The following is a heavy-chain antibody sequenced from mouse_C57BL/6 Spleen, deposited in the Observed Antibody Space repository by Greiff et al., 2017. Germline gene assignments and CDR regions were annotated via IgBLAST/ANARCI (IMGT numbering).Heavy chain of an antibody. CDR1: GYTFTDYN. CDR3: ARSGGNYNLDYAMDY. CDR2: INPNNGGT. V-gene: IGHV1-18*01. D-gene: IGHD2-1*01. J-gene: IGHJ4*01. Sequence: VQLKQSGPELVKPGASVKIPCKASGYTFTDYNMDWVKQSHGKSLEWIGDINPNNGGTIYNQKFKGKATLTVDKSSSTAYMELRSLTSEDTAVYYCARSGGNYNLDYAMDYWGQGTSVTVSS.